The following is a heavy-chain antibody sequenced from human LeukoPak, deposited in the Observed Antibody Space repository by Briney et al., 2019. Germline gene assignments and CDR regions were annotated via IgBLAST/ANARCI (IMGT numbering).Heavy chain of an antibody. Sequence: SVKVSCKASGGTFSSYAISWVRQAPGQGLEWMGGIIPIFGTANYAQKFQGRVTITADESTSTAYMELSSLRSEDTAVYYCARDMQDTAMVTSSNWFDPWGQGTLVTVSS. CDR2: IIPIFGTA. D-gene: IGHD5-18*01. CDR1: GGTFSSYA. J-gene: IGHJ5*02. CDR3: ARDMQDTAMVTSSNWFDP. V-gene: IGHV1-69*13.